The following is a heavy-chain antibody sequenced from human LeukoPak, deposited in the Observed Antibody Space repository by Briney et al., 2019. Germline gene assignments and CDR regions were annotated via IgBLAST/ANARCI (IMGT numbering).Heavy chain of an antibody. Sequence: PGGSLRLSCAAPGFTFSSYAMSWVRQAPGKGLEWVSAISGSGGSTYYADSVKGRFTISRDNSKNTLYLQMNSLRAEDTAVYYCAKATGYSSSWYFDYWGQGTLVTVSS. CDR1: GFTFSSYA. D-gene: IGHD6-13*01. J-gene: IGHJ4*02. CDR2: ISGSGGST. CDR3: AKATGYSSSWYFDY. V-gene: IGHV3-23*01.